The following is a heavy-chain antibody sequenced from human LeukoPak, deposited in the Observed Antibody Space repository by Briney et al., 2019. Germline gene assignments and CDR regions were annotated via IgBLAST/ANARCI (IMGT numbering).Heavy chain of an antibody. J-gene: IGHJ4*02. V-gene: IGHV1-69*04. Sequence: AASVKVSCKASGGTFSSYAISWVRQAPGQGLEWMGRIIPILGIANYAQKFQGRVTITADKSTSTAYMELSSLRSEDTAVYYCATSPLYSSSWPLDYWGQGTLVTVSS. CDR3: ATSPLYSSSWPLDY. CDR1: GGTFSSYA. CDR2: IIPILGIA. D-gene: IGHD6-13*01.